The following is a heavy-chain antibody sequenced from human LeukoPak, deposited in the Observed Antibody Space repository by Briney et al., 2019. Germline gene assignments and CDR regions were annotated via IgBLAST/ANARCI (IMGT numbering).Heavy chain of an antibody. D-gene: IGHD6-19*01. CDR3: AKEKAVAVPYYFDY. J-gene: IGHJ4*02. CDR2: IRYDGSNK. V-gene: IGHV3-30*02. CDR1: GFTFSSYG. Sequence: PGGSLRLSCAASGFTFSSYGMHWVRQAPGKGLEWVAFIRYDGSNKYYADSVKGRFTISRDNSKNTLYLQMSSLRAEDTAVYYCAKEKAVAVPYYFDYWGQGTLVTVSS.